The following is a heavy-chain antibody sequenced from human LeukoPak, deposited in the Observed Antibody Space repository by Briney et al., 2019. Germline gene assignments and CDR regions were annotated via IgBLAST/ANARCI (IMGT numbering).Heavy chain of an antibody. CDR1: GFTLSTYW. CDR2: XKSDGSXT. V-gene: IGHV3-74*01. J-gene: IGHJ4*02. D-gene: IGHD6-6*01. CDR3: EAVAGGPPRLDY. Sequence: GSLKPSFAGSGFTLSTYWXXXXXXXXXXXXXXVSRXKSDGSXTXXPXSGKGRXXXSRDNAKNTRYLQMTSLRVEDTAVYYCEAVAGGPPRLDYWGQGTLVTISS.